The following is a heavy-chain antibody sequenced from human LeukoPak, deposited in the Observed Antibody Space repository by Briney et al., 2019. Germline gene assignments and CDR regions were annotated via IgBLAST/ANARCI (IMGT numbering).Heavy chain of an antibody. V-gene: IGHV4-34*01. CDR2: INHSGST. CDR1: GGSFSGYY. D-gene: IGHD3-10*01. J-gene: IGHJ4*02. CDR3: ARNSGQYYYGSGSYKD. Sequence: PSETLSLTCAVYGGSFSGYYWSWIRQPPGKGLEWIGEINHSGSTNYNPSLKSRVTISVDTSKNQFSLKLSSVTAADTAVYYCARNSGQYYYGSGSYKDWGQGTLVTVSS.